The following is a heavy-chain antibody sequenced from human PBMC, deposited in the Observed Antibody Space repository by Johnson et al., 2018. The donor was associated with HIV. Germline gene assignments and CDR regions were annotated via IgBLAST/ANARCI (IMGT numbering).Heavy chain of an antibody. CDR2: ISYDASKK. CDR3: ARDRAWNYEGAFDI. V-gene: IGHV3-30*03. Sequence: QVQLVESGGGVVQPGRSLRLSCAASGFTFSSYGMHWVRQAPGKGLEWVAVISYDASKKNYSDSVKGRFTISRDNSKNTLYLQMNSLRAEDTAVYYCARDRAWNYEGAFDIWGQGTMVTVSS. CDR1: GFTFSSYG. J-gene: IGHJ3*02. D-gene: IGHD1-7*01.